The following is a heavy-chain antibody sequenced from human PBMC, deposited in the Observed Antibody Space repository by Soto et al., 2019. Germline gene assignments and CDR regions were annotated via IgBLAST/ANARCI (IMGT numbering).Heavy chain of an antibody. CDR2: IIPIFGTA. CDR1: GGTFSSYA. D-gene: IGHD6-13*01. J-gene: IGHJ5*01. V-gene: IGHV1-69*06. Sequence: VKVSCTAPGGTFSSYAISWVRQAPGQGLEWMGGIIPIFGTANYAQKFQGRVTITADKSTSTAYMELSSLRSEDTAVYYCARLLTAAGIFDWFAAWRDRTLFPVSS. CDR3: ARLLTAAGIFDWFAA.